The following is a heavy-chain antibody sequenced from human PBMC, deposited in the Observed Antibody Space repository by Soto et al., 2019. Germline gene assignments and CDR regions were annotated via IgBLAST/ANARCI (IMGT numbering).Heavy chain of an antibody. D-gene: IGHD3-10*01. J-gene: IGHJ4*02. CDR2: ISAYNGNT. CDR3: ARDQESITDRILQY. V-gene: IGHV1-18*01. CDR1: GDTVASAG. Sequence: AAVKVSYKASGDTVASAGFSWVRQAPGQGLEWLGWISAYNGNTHYAQKGRDRVTLTTDTSTNTAYMELRSLTSDATAVYYCARDQESITDRILQYWGQGTRVTVSS.